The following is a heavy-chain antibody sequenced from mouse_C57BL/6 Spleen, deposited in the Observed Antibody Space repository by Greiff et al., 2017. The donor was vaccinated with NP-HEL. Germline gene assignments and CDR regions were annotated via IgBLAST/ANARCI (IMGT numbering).Heavy chain of an antibody. CDR2: IDPSDSET. V-gene: IGHV1-52*01. J-gene: IGHJ4*01. D-gene: IGHD1-1*01. Sequence: QVQLQQPGAELVRPGSSVKLSCKASGYTFTSYWMHWVKQRPIQGLEWIGNIDPSDSETHYNQKFKDKATLTVDKSSSTAYMQLSSLTSEDSAVYYCARDTTVVAPLDYWGQGTSVTVSS. CDR1: GYTFTSYW. CDR3: ARDTTVVAPLDY.